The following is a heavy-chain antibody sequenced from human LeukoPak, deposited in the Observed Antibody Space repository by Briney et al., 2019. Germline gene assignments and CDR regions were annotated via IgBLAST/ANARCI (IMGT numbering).Heavy chain of an antibody. D-gene: IGHD3-3*01. CDR2: ISGSGGST. CDR1: GFTFSSYA. J-gene: IGHJ4*02. V-gene: IGHV3-23*01. Sequence: GGSLRLSCAASGFTFSSYAMSWVRQAPGKGLEWVSAISGSGGSTYYADSVKGRFTISRDNSKNTLYPQMNSLRAEDTAVYYCARTEWFSAYFDYWGQGTLVTVSS. CDR3: ARTEWFSAYFDY.